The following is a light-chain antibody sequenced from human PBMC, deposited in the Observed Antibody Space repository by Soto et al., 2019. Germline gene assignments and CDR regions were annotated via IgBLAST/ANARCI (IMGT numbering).Light chain of an antibody. CDR3: QEYRSSWT. CDR1: QSVTSSY. J-gene: IGKJ1*01. V-gene: IGKV3-20*01. Sequence: EIVLTQSPGTLSLSPGERATLSCRASQSVTSSYLAWYQQKPGQAPRLLIYGASTRATGIPDRFSGGGSGTDFTLTISRLEPEDFAVYYCQEYRSSWTFGQGTKVEIK. CDR2: GAS.